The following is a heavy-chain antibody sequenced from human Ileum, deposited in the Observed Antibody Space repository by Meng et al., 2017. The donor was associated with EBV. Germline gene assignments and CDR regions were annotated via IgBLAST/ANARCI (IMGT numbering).Heavy chain of an antibody. CDR2: IYYSGST. CDR1: GYSISSTNW. CDR3: ARNVPGTSAYYD. Sequence: GHLQEAGPGLVKPSATPSPTCAVSGYSISSTNWWGWIRQPPGKGLEWIGYIYYSGSTSYNPSLKSRVTMSVDTSKNQFSLNLNSVTAVDTAVYYCARNVPGTSAYYDWGQGTLVTVSS. V-gene: IGHV4-28*01. D-gene: IGHD3-22*01. J-gene: IGHJ4*02.